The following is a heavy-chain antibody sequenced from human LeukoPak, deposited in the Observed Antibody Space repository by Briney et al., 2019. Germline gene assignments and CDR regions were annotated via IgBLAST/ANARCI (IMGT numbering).Heavy chain of an antibody. CDR1: GGTFSSYA. CDR2: IIPILGIA. Sequence: SVKVSCKASGGTFSSYAISWVRQAPGQGLEWMGRIIPILGIANYAQKFQGRVTITADKSTSTAYMELSSLRSEDPAVYYCARDLGPIAAAGTGSSSGWYYNWFDPWGQGTLVTVSS. D-gene: IGHD6-13*01. J-gene: IGHJ5*02. V-gene: IGHV1-69*04. CDR3: ARDLGPIAAAGTGSSSGWYYNWFDP.